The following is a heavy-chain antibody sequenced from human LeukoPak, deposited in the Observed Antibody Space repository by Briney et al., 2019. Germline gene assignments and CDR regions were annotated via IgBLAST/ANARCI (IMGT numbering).Heavy chain of an antibody. Sequence: SETLSLTCTVSGGPISSHYWSWIRQPPAKGLEWIGYIYYSGSTNYNPSPKSRVTISVDTSKNQFSLKLSSVTAADTAVYYCARGLGIRFWPSGEFDYWGQGTLVTVSS. D-gene: IGHD3-3*01. V-gene: IGHV4-59*11. J-gene: IGHJ4*02. CDR2: IYYSGST. CDR1: GGPISSHY. CDR3: ARGLGIRFWPSGEFDY.